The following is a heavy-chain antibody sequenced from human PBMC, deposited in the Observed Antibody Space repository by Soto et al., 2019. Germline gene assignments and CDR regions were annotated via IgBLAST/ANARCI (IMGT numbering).Heavy chain of an antibody. D-gene: IGHD4-17*01. V-gene: IGHV4-59*08. CDR1: GGSISNYY. Sequence: SETLSLTCTVSGGSISNYYWSWIRQPPGKGLEWIGYFYYTGITNYNPSLKSRISMSVDTSKNQFSLKLSSVTAADTAVYYCARSWATVTTRPHDYWGQGTLVIVSS. CDR3: ARSWATVTTRPHDY. CDR2: FYYTGIT. J-gene: IGHJ4*02.